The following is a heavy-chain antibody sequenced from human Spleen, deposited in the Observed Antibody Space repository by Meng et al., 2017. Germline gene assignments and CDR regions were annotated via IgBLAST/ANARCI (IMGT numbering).Heavy chain of an antibody. CDR2: TYYRSKWFN. D-gene: IGHD3-10*01. J-gene: IGHJ4*02. CDR3: ARGLKKTSGTYYPLDF. CDR1: GDSVSSNSAA. Sequence: QVPLQQSGPGLVEPSQTLPLTCGISGDSVSSNSAAWTWIRQSPSRGLEWLGRTYYRSKWFNDYADSVKSRIIINPDTSKNQFSLQLNSVTPDDTAVYYCARGLKKTSGTYYPLDFWGQGTLVTVSS. V-gene: IGHV6-1*01.